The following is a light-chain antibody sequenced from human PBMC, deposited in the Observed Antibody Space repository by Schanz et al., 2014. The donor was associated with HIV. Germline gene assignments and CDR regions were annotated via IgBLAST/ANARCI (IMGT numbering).Light chain of an antibody. V-gene: IGLV1-40*01. CDR3: QSFDRLMRGLV. CDR1: SSNIGAGYD. J-gene: IGLJ2*01. Sequence: QSVLTQPPSLSGAPGQRVSLSCNGSSSNIGAGYDVHWYQQFPGTAPKLLIFDDESRPSGVPDRFSGSKSGTSASLAITGLQADDEDDYYCQSFDRLMRGLVFGGGTKLTVL. CDR2: DDE.